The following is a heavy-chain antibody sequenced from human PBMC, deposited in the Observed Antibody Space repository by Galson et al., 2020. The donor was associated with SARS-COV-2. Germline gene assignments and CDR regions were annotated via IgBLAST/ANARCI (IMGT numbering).Heavy chain of an antibody. CDR1: GYSISSGYF. V-gene: IGHV4-38-2*02. CDR2: LYHSGST. Sequence: SETLSLTCTVSGYSISSGYFWGWIRRPPGKGLEWIGSLYHSGSTYYNPSLQSRVTISVDTSKNQFSLRLSSVTAADTAVYYCAREFQGGYYDTRGRPLGWDFDLWGRGTLVTGSS. J-gene: IGHJ2*01. CDR3: AREFQGGYYDTRGRPLGWDFDL. D-gene: IGHD3-22*01.